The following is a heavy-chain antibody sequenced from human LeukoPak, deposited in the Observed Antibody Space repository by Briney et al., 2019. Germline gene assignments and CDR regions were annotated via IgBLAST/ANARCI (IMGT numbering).Heavy chain of an antibody. CDR2: INPNSGGT. J-gene: IGHJ4*02. CDR3: ARDDATIFGVVIAWMRY. V-gene: IGHV1-2*02. Sequence: GGPMKGSCKAFWYNLTRYLMHWGGQAPWQRVEWMGRINPNSGGTNYAQKFQGRVTMTRDTSISTAYMELSRLRSDDTAVYYCARDDATIFGVVIAWMRYWGQGTLVTVSS. CDR1: WYNLTRYL. D-gene: IGHD3-3*01.